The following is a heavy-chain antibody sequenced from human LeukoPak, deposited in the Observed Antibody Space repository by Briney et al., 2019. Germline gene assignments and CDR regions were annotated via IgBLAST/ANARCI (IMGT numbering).Heavy chain of an antibody. V-gene: IGHV3-30*02. CDR2: IRYDGSNK. J-gene: IGHJ4*02. Sequence: PGGSLRLSCAASGFTFSSYGMHWVRQAPGKGLEWVAFIRYDGSNKYYADSVKGRFTISRDNSKNTLYLQMNSLRAEDTAVYYCAKISGHTYYDFWGGYYTSDYWGQGTLVTVSS. D-gene: IGHD3-3*01. CDR3: AKISGHTYYDFWGGYYTSDY. CDR1: GFTFSSYG.